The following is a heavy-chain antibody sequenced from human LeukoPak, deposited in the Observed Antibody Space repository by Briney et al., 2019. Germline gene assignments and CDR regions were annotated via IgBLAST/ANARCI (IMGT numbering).Heavy chain of an antibody. V-gene: IGHV1-69*04. CDR1: GGTFSSYA. CDR3: ARDLGVDTVDYYYMDV. Sequence: ASVKVSCKASGGTFSSYAISWVRQAPGQGLEWMGRIIPILGIANYAQKFQGRVTITADKSTSTAYMELSSLRSEDTAVYYCARDLGVDTVDYYYMDVWGKGTTVTVSS. J-gene: IGHJ6*03. CDR2: IIPILGIA. D-gene: IGHD5-18*01.